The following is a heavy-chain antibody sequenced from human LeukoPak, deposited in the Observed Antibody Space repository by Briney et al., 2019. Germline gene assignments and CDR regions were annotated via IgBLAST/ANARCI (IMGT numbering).Heavy chain of an antibody. D-gene: IGHD2-2*01. J-gene: IGHJ3*02. CDR2: IYYSGST. CDR3: ARTDPPYCSSTSCSRKDAFDI. V-gene: IGHV4-59*01. Sequence: TSEPLSLTCTVSGGSISSYYWSWIRQPPGKGLEWIGYIYYSGSTNYNPSLKSRVTISVDTSKNQFSLKLSSVTAADTAVYYCARTDPPYCSSTSCSRKDAFDIWGQGTMVTVSS. CDR1: GGSISSYY.